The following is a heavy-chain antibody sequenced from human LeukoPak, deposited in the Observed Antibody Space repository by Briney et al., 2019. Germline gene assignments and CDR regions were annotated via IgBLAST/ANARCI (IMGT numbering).Heavy chain of an antibody. CDR2: IKSKTDGGTT. CDR3: TTEYYYDSSGYIDY. CDR1: GFTFSNAW. Sequence: AGGSLRLSCAASGFTFSNAWVSWVRQAPGKGLEWVGRIKSKTDGGTTDYAAPVKGRFTISRDDSKNTLYLQMNSLKTEDTAVYYCTTEYYYDSSGYIDYWGQGTLVTVSS. V-gene: IGHV3-15*01. J-gene: IGHJ4*02. D-gene: IGHD3-22*01.